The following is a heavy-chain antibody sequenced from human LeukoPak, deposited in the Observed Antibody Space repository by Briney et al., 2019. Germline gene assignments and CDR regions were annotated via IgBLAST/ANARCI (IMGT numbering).Heavy chain of an antibody. CDR3: ARGTWVLFDY. Sequence: SETLSLTCTVSGYSIISDYYWGWIRQPPGKGLEWIGTIYHSGSTYQNSSLKSRVTISVDTSKNQFSLKLSSVPVADTAVYYCARGTWVLFDYWGQGTLVTVSS. V-gene: IGHV4-38-2*02. CDR1: GYSIISDYY. CDR2: IYHSGST. J-gene: IGHJ4*02. D-gene: IGHD1-26*01.